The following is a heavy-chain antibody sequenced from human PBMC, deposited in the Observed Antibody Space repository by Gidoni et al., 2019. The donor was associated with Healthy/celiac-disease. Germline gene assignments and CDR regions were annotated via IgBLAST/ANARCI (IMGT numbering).Heavy chain of an antibody. CDR2: IYWNDDK. CDR1: GFSLSTSGVG. Sequence: QITLKESGPTLVKPTQTLTLTCTCSGFSLSTSGVGVGWIRQPPGKALEWLALIYWNDDKRYSPSLKSRLTITKDTSKNQVVLTMTNMDPVDTATYYCAHRLGGSYSFYFDYWGQGTLVTVSS. J-gene: IGHJ4*02. V-gene: IGHV2-5*01. D-gene: IGHD1-26*01. CDR3: AHRLGGSYSFYFDY.